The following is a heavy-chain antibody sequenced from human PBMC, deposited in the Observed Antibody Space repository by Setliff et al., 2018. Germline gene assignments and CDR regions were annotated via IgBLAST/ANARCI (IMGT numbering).Heavy chain of an antibody. CDR2: IYYSGST. CDR1: GFSISSGGYY. CDR3: ARGASGYCSSTSCYTLYYYYYMDV. D-gene: IGHD2-2*02. V-gene: IGHV4-31*03. Sequence: PSETLSLTCNVSGFSISSGGYYWSWIRQHPGKGLEWIGYIYYSGSTYYNPSLKSRVTISVDTSKNQFSLKLSSVTAADTAVYYCARGASGYCSSTSCYTLYYYYYMDVWGKGTTVTVSS. J-gene: IGHJ6*03.